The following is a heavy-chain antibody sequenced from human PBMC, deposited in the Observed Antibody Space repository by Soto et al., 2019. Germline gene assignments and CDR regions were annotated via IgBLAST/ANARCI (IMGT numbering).Heavy chain of an antibody. D-gene: IGHD2-2*02. V-gene: IGHV3-30-3*01. CDR1: GFTFSSYA. Sequence: QVQLVESGGGVVQPGRSLRLSCAASGFTFSSYAMQWVRQAPGKGLEWVAVISYDGSNKYYADSVKGRFTISRDNSKNTLYLQMNSLRAQDTAVYYCAREGLVPAATPWFDSWGQGTLVTVSS. CDR2: ISYDGSNK. J-gene: IGHJ5*01. CDR3: AREGLVPAATPWFDS.